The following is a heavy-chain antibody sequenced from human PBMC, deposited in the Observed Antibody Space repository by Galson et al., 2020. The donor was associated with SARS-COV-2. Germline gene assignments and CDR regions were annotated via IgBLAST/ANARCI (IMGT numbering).Heavy chain of an antibody. D-gene: IGHD4-17*01. CDR3: ARDNTVYGIDS. Sequence: GGSLRLSCAASGFTFSDHFIDWVRQAPGKGLEWIGRVRNKANTYSTDYAASVRGRFALSRDESKNSLYLQMDSLKTEDTAVYYCARDNTVYGIDSWGQGTLVTVSS. J-gene: IGHJ4*02. CDR1: GFTFSDHF. V-gene: IGHV3-72*01. CDR2: VRNKANTYST.